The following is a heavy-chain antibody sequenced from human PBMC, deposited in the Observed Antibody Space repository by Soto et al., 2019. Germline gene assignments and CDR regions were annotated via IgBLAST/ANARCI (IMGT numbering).Heavy chain of an antibody. Sequence: GGSLRLSCAASGFTFSSYAMHWVRQAPGKGLEWVAVISYDGSNKYYADSVKGRFTISRDNSKNTLYLQMNSLRAEDTAVYYCAGSSRHNNWFDPWGQGTLVTVSS. V-gene: IGHV3-30*04. CDR2: ISYDGSNK. D-gene: IGHD6-13*01. CDR1: GFTFSSYA. CDR3: AGSSRHNNWFDP. J-gene: IGHJ5*02.